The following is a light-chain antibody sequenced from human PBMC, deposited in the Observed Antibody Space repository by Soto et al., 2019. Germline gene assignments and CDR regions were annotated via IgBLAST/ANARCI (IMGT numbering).Light chain of an antibody. CDR2: GAS. Sequence: EIVMTQSPATLSVSPGERATLSCRASQSVSSSLAWYQQKPGQAPRLLIYGASARATGIPARFSGGESGTEFTLTISNLQSEDFGVYYCQQYNKWPLTFGGGTKVDIK. CDR3: QQYNKWPLT. CDR1: QSVSSS. V-gene: IGKV3-15*01. J-gene: IGKJ4*01.